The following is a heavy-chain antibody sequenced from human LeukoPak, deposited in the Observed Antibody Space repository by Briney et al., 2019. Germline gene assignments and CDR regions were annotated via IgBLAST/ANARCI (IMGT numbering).Heavy chain of an antibody. CDR1: GGTFSSYA. D-gene: IGHD5-12*01. V-gene: IGHV1-69*01. CDR3: ARDSGYGMTSFDY. Sequence: SVKVSCKASGGTFSSYAISWVRQAPGRGLEWMGGIIPIFGTANYAQKFQGRVTITADESTSTAYMELSSLRSEDTAVYYCARDSGYGMTSFDYWGQGTLVTVSS. J-gene: IGHJ4*02. CDR2: IIPIFGTA.